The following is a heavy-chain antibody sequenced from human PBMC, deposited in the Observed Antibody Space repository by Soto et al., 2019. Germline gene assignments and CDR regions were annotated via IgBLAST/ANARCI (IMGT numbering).Heavy chain of an antibody. V-gene: IGHV3-23*01. Sequence: EVQLLESGGGLVQPGGSLRLSCAASGFTFNNYAMTCFRQAPGKVLEWVSAISGGGDTTSYADSVKGRFTVSRDGSKNTLYLQMRRLRAEDTALYYCAKGRGGSGSLPPRVDFWGQGTLVTVSS. J-gene: IGHJ4*02. D-gene: IGHD3-10*01. CDR3: AKGRGGSGSLPPRVDF. CDR1: GFTFNNYA. CDR2: ISGGGDTT.